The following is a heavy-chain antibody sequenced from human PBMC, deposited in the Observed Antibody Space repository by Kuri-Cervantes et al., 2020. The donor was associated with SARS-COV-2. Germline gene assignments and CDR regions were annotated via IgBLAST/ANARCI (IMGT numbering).Heavy chain of an antibody. CDR2: ISGSGGST. Sequence: GGSLRLSCAASGFTFSSYAMSRVRQAPGKGLEWVSAISGSGGSTYYADSVKGRFTISRDNSKNTLYLQMNSLKTEDTAVYYCTTDPIVVVPAALRSWGQGTLVTVSS. J-gene: IGHJ5*02. D-gene: IGHD2-2*01. V-gene: IGHV3-23*01. CDR1: GFTFSSYA. CDR3: TTDPIVVVPAALRS.